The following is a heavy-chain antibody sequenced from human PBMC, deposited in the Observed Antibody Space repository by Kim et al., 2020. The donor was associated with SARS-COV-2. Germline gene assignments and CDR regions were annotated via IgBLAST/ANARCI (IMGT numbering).Heavy chain of an antibody. CDR3: ARDDWGAYCGDDCPNMNY. D-gene: IGHD2-21*02. J-gene: IGHJ4*02. Sequence: GGSLRLSCAASGFTFSDYYMSWIRQAPGKGLEWVSYISSSSSYTNYADSVKGRFTISRDNAKNSLYLQMNSLRAEDTAVYYCARDDWGAYCGDDCPNMNYWGQGTLVTVSS. CDR1: GFTFSDYY. V-gene: IGHV3-11*05. CDR2: ISSSSSYT.